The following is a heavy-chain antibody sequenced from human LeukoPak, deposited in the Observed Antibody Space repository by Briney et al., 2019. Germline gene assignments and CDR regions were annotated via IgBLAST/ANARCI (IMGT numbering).Heavy chain of an antibody. CDR2: IYYSGST. V-gene: IGHV4-59*08. J-gene: IGHJ3*02. Sequence: PSETLSLTCTVSGGSISSYYWSWIRQPPGEGLEWIGYIYYSGSTNYNPSLKSRVTISVDTSKNQFSLKLSSVTAADTAVYYCAGMAIISFLSSNAFDIWGQGTMVTVSS. CDR3: AGMAIISFLSSNAFDI. D-gene: IGHD5-24*01. CDR1: GGSISSYY.